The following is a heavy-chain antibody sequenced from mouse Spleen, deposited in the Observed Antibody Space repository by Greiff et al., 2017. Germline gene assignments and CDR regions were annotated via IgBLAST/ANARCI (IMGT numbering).Heavy chain of an antibody. Sequence: EVQLVESGGGLVKPGGSLKLSCAASGFTFSSYAMSWVRQSPEKRLEWVAEISSGGSYTYYPDTVTGRFTISRDNAKNTLYLEMSSLRSEDTAMYYCARHYRYDGFDYWGQGTTLTVSS. V-gene: IGHV5-9-4*01. D-gene: IGHD2-14*01. J-gene: IGHJ2*01. CDR1: GFTFSSYA. CDR3: ARHYRYDGFDY. CDR2: ISSGGSYT.